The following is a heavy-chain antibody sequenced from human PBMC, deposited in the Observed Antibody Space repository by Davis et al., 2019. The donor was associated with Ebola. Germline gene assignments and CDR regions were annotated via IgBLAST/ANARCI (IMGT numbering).Heavy chain of an antibody. Sequence: PGGSLRLSCAASGFTFDDYAMHWVRQAPGKGLEWVSGISWNSDSIGYADSVKGRFTISRDNSKNTLYLQMNSLRAEDTALYYCVSLWTYCSSPNCVHMDVWGTGTTVTVSS. CDR3: VSLWTYCSSPNCVHMDV. CDR1: GFTFDDYA. D-gene: IGHD2-2*01. J-gene: IGHJ6*03. CDR2: ISWNSDSI. V-gene: IGHV3-9*01.